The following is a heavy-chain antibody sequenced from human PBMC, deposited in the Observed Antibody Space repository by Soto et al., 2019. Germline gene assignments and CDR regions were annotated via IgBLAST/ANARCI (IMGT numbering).Heavy chain of an antibody. D-gene: IGHD3-10*01. CDR2: ISHDGSHE. J-gene: IGHJ5*02. Sequence: QGQLHDSGGGVVQPGRSLRLSCAASGLTFSTSAMHWVRQAPGKGLEWVAMISHDGSHEYYGDSVKGRFSVSRDNSHNILHLQMNSLRIEDTAVYFCARNTDHRLVRGWLDPWGQGTLVTVSS. CDR1: GLTFSTSA. CDR3: ARNTDHRLVRGWLDP. V-gene: IGHV3-30-3*01.